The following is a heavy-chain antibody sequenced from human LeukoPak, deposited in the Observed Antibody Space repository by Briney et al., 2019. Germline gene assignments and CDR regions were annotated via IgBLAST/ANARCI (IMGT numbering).Heavy chain of an antibody. CDR2: ISSSSSYI. V-gene: IGHV3-21*01. CDR1: GFTFSSYS. J-gene: IGHJ4*02. D-gene: IGHD3-9*01. CDR3: ARNLLVITRFDY. Sequence: PGGSLRLSCAASGFTFSSYSMNWVRQAPGKGLEWVLSISSSSSYIYYADSVKGRFTISRDNAKNSLYLQMNSLRAEDTAVYYCARNLLVITRFDYWGQGTLVTVSS.